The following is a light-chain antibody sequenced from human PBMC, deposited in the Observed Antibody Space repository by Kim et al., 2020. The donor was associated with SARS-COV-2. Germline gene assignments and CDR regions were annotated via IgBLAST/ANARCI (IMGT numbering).Light chain of an antibody. V-gene: IGLV2-23*01. CDR2: EGT. J-gene: IGLJ2*01. CDR3: CSYAPTTSLVI. Sequence: QSITISCTGTSSDIGTYSLVSWYQQHPGTAPKLIIYEGTKRPSGISTRFSGSKSVSTASLTISGLQAEDEADYYCCSYAPTTSLVIFGGGTKLTVL. CDR1: SSDIGTYSL.